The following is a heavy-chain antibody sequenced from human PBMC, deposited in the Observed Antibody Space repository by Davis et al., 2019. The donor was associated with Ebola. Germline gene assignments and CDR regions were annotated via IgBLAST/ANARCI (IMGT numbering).Heavy chain of an antibody. CDR1: GFTFSSYA. J-gene: IGHJ6*03. D-gene: IGHD2-21*01. CDR3: AKAYCAADCSYILHFYQYMDV. V-gene: IGHV3-23*01. Sequence: GESLKISCAASGFTFSSYAMSWVRQAPGKGLEWVSGIRGSGDYTYYADSVKGRFTISRDKSNNTLDLQMNILTPEDTAVYYCAKAYCAADCSYILHFYQYMDVWGKGTTVTVS. CDR2: IRGSGDYT.